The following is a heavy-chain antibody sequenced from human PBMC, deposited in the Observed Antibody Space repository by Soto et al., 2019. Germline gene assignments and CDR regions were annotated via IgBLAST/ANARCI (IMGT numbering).Heavy chain of an antibody. D-gene: IGHD6-13*01. CDR2: ISYDGSNK. J-gene: IGHJ4*02. CDR1: GFTFSSYG. Sequence: GGSLRLSCAASGFTFSSYGMHWVRQAPGKGLEWVAVISYDGSNKYYADSVKGRFTISRDNSKNTLYLQMNSLRAEDTAVYYCAKDRLAAENHFDYWGQGTLVTVSS. CDR3: AKDRLAAENHFDY. V-gene: IGHV3-30*18.